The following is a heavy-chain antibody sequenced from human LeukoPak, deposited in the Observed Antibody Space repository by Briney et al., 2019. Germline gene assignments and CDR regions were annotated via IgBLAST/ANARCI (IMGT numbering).Heavy chain of an antibody. D-gene: IGHD3-22*01. CDR3: ATRVNYETREVDY. CDR2: FDPEDGET. J-gene: IGHJ4*02. CDR1: AYTLTELS. Sequence: ASVKVSCKVSAYTLTELSMHWVRQAPGKGLEWMGGFDPEDGETIYAQKFQGRVTMTEDTSTDTAYMELSSLRSEDTAVYYCATRVNYETREVDYWGQGTLVTVSS. V-gene: IGHV1-24*01.